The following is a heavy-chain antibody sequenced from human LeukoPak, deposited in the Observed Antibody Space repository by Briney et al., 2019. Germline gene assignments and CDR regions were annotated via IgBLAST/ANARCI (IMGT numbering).Heavy chain of an antibody. V-gene: IGHV3-33*01. J-gene: IGHJ3*02. D-gene: IGHD2-21*02. CDR1: GVTLSNYD. Sequence: GGSLRLSCAASGVTLSNYDMHWVRQAPGQGLEWVAVIWFDGSNKFYADSVKGRFTISRDNYKNTLYLQMNSQRAEDTAVYYCARDLWCGADCYGTFDIWGQGTMVSVSS. CDR2: IWFDGSNK. CDR3: ARDLWCGADCYGTFDI.